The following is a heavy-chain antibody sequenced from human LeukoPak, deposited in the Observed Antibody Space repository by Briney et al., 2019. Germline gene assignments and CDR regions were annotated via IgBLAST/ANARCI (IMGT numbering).Heavy chain of an antibody. CDR3: ARVAAVAGLDY. D-gene: IGHD6-19*01. V-gene: IGHV3-23*01. Sequence: GGSLRLSCAASGFTFSSYAMTWVRQAPGKGLEWVSGISGSGSTTYYADSVKGRFTISRDNSKNTLYLQMNSLRAEDTAVYYCARVAAVAGLDYWGQGTLVTVSS. CDR2: ISGSGSTT. J-gene: IGHJ4*02. CDR1: GFTFSSYA.